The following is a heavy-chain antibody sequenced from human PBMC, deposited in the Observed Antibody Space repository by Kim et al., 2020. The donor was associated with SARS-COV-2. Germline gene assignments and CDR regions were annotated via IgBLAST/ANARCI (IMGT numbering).Heavy chain of an antibody. D-gene: IGHD2-2*01. J-gene: IGHJ6*02. Sequence: GGSLRLSCAASGFTFRSYGMHWVRQAPGKGLEWVAVMSYDGSKKHYGDSVKGRFTISRDNSKNTLSLQMNSLRFEDTAVYYCAKSQAYCSSTSCYEDYYYGMDVWGQGTTVTVSS. CDR3: AKSQAYCSSTSCYEDYYYGMDV. CDR1: GFTFRSYG. V-gene: IGHV3-30*18. CDR2: MSYDGSKK.